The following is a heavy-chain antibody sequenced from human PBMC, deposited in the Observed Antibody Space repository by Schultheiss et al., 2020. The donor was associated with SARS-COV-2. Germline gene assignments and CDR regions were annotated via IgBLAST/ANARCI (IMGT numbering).Heavy chain of an antibody. Sequence: GGSLRLSCAASGFTFSSYSMNWVRQAPGKGLEWVSYISSSSSYIYYADSVKGRFTISRDNAKNSLYLQMNSLRAEDTAVYYCARDRSFGYSSSWYLVGNYYYGMDVWGQGTTVTVSS. CDR1: GFTFSSYS. V-gene: IGHV3-21*05. CDR3: ARDRSFGYSSSWYLVGNYYYGMDV. D-gene: IGHD6-13*01. J-gene: IGHJ6*02. CDR2: ISSSSSYI.